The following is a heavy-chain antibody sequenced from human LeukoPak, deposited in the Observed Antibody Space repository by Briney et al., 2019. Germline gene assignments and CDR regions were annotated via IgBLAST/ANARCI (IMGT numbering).Heavy chain of an antibody. V-gene: IGHV3-7*01. J-gene: IGHJ4*02. CDR3: ARDRTYYYDSTPGY. Sequence: PGGPLRLSCAASGFTFSSYWMSWVRQAPGKGLEWAANIKQDGSEENFVDSVKGRFTISRDNAKKSLYLQMNSLRAEDTAVYYCARDRTYYYDSTPGYWGQGTLVTVSS. D-gene: IGHD3-22*01. CDR1: GFTFSSYW. CDR2: IKQDGSEE.